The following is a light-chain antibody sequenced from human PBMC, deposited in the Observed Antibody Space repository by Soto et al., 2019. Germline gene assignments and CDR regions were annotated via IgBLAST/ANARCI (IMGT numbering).Light chain of an antibody. Sequence: QSALTQPASVSGSPGQSLTISCTGTSSDIGGYDFVSWYRQQPGKAPKLLIYEVRHRPSGVSSRFSASKSGNTASLTISGLQAEDEGDSSCSSYTISSTTVFGTGTKLTVL. CDR2: EVR. CDR1: SSDIGGYDF. CDR3: SSYTISSTTV. J-gene: IGLJ1*01. V-gene: IGLV2-14*01.